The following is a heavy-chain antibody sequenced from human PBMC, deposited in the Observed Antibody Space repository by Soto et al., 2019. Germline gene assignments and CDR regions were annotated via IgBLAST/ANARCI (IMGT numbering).Heavy chain of an antibody. D-gene: IGHD4-4*01. Sequence: SETLSLTCTVSGASVSTFYWSWVRQPPGKGLEWIGYIYYSGSTKYNPSLKSRVTISADTSNNQSSPRLTSVTAADTAVYFCARDRTTITPYYYYGMDVWGQGTTVTVS. CDR2: IYYSGST. CDR1: GASVSTFY. J-gene: IGHJ6*02. V-gene: IGHV4-59*02. CDR3: ARDRTTITPYYYYGMDV.